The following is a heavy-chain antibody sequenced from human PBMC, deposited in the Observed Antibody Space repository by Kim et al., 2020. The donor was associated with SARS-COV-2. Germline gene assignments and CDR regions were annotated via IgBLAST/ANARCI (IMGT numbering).Heavy chain of an antibody. CDR1: GGSFSGYY. J-gene: IGHJ4*02. CDR3: ARSPGTSLNYDFWSGYYTGFDY. CDR2: INHSGST. D-gene: IGHD3-3*01. V-gene: IGHV4-34*01. Sequence: SETLSLTCAVYGGSFSGYYWSWIRQPPGKGLEWIGEINHSGSTNYNPSLKSRVTISVDTSKNQFSLKLSSVTAADTAVYYCARSPGTSLNYDFWSGYYTGFDYWGQGTLVTVSA.